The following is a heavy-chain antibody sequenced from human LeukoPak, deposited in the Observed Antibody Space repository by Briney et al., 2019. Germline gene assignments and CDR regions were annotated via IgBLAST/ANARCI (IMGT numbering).Heavy chain of an antibody. CDR1: GFTLSSAA. Sequence: GGSLRLSCAVSGFTLSSAAMTWVRQAPGKGLEWVSTITGSDDGTYYADSVKGRFTISRDYSKNTLNLQMNSLRVEDTAIYYCAKGPRLGSGYHPDYWGQGTLVTVSS. J-gene: IGHJ4*02. CDR2: ITGSDDGT. CDR3: AKGPRLGSGYHPDY. V-gene: IGHV3-23*01. D-gene: IGHD3-22*01.